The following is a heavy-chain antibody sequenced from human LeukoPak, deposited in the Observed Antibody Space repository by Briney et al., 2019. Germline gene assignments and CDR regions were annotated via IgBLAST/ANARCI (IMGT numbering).Heavy chain of an antibody. CDR2: ISGSGGST. CDR1: GFTFSSHG. D-gene: IGHD3-16*01. V-gene: IGHV3-23*01. CDR3: AKDLHSTVIPYYFDY. J-gene: IGHJ4*02. Sequence: PGGSLRLSCAASGFTFSSHGMSWVRQAPGKGLEWVSAISGSGGSTYYADSVKGRFTISRDNSKNTLYLHMNSLRAEDTAVYYCAKDLHSTVIPYYFDYWGQGTLVTVSS.